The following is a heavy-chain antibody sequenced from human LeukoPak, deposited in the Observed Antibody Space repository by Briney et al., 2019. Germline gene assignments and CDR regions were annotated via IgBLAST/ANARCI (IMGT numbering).Heavy chain of an antibody. CDR2: IIPIFGTA. Sequence: SVKVSCKASGGTFSSYAISWVRQAPGQGLEWMGGIIPIFGTANYAQKFQGRVTITADESTSTAYMELSSLRSEDTAVYYCARGFRDSSWDYYFDYWGQGTLVTVSP. D-gene: IGHD6-13*01. CDR1: GGTFSSYA. CDR3: ARGFRDSSWDYYFDY. V-gene: IGHV1-69*13. J-gene: IGHJ4*02.